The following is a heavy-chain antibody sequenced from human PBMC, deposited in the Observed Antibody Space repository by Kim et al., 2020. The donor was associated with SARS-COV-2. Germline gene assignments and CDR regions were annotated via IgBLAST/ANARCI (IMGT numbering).Heavy chain of an antibody. CDR1: GFTFRSYW. Sequence: GGSLRLSCEASGFTFRSYWMHWVRQAPGTGLVWVSHISTDGSATSYADSVKGRFTVARDNAKNTLYLQMNSLRAEDTAVYYCGLTMIRGVTPPDYWGQGT. CDR2: ISTDGSAT. V-gene: IGHV3-74*01. J-gene: IGHJ4*02. D-gene: IGHD3-10*01. CDR3: GLTMIRGVTPPDY.